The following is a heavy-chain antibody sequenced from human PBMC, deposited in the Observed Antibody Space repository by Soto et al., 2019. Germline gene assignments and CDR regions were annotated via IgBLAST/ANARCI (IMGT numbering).Heavy chain of an antibody. CDR3: ARDLPHYGDNVDDY. CDR1: GYTFTSYG. CDR2: ISAYNGNT. Sequence: ASVNVSCKASGYTFTSYGISWVRQAPGQGLEWMGWISAYNGNTNYAQKLQGRVTMTTDTSTSTAYMELRSLRSDDTAVYYCARDLPHYGDNVDDYWGQGTLVTVSS. V-gene: IGHV1-18*01. D-gene: IGHD4-17*01. J-gene: IGHJ4*02.